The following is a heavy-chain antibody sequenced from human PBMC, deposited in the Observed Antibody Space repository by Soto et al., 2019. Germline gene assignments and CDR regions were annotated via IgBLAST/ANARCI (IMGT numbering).Heavy chain of an antibody. V-gene: IGHV3-9*01. CDR2: ISSNSGSI. J-gene: IGHJ4*02. Sequence: EVQLVESGGGLVQPGRSLRLSCAASGFTFDDYAMHWVRQAPGTGLEWVSGISSNSGSIGYADSVKGRFTISRDNAKNSLYLQLNSLRAEDTALYYCAKDGQDYYGSGSHYYFYYCGQGTLFTVSS. CDR1: GFTFDDYA. D-gene: IGHD3-10*01. CDR3: AKDGQDYYGSGSHYYFYY.